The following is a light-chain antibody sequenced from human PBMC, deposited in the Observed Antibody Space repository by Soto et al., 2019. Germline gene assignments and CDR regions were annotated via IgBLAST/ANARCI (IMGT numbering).Light chain of an antibody. Sequence: EIVMTQSPATLSVCPGERATLSCRASQSVRGNLAWFQQKPGQAPRLLIFDASTRATDVPARFSGSGSGTEFTLTISSLQSEDFAVYYCQQYDNWPLWTFGQGTKVEIK. CDR1: QSVRGN. V-gene: IGKV3-15*01. CDR2: DAS. J-gene: IGKJ1*01. CDR3: QQYDNWPLWT.